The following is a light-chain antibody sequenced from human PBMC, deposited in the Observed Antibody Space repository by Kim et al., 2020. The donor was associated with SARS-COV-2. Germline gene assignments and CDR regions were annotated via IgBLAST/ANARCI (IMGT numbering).Light chain of an antibody. J-gene: IGLJ1*01. CDR1: SSDVVGYNY. CDR3: SSYTSSSTLV. CDR2: DVS. V-gene: IGLV2-14*03. Sequence: QSALTQPASVSGSPGQSITISCTGTSSDVVGYNYVSWYQQHPDKAPKLMIYDVSNRPSGISNRFSGSKSGNTASLTISGLQAEDEADYYCSSYTSSSTLVFGTGTKVTVL.